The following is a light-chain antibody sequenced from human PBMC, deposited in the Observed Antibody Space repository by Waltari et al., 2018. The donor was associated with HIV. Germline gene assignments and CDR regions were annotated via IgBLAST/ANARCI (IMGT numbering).Light chain of an antibody. V-gene: IGLV7-46*01. CDR3: LLSYGGAFVI. J-gene: IGLJ2*01. Sequence: QAVVTQEPSLTVSPGGTVTLTCGPNTESVTSGHYPYWFQQTPGQAPRTLIYDTSNKHSWTPARFSGSLLGGKAALTLSGAQPEDEAEYYCLLSYGGAFVIFGGGTKLTVL. CDR2: DTS. CDR1: TESVTSGHY.